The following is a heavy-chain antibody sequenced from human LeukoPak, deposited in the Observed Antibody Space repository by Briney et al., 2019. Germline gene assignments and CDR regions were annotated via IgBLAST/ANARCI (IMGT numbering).Heavy chain of an antibody. Sequence: SVKVSCKASGGTFSSYAISWVRQAPGQGLEWMGGIIPIFGAANYAQKFQGRVTITADKSTRTAYMELSSLRSEDTAVYYCARDHGYGLYYFDYWGQGTLVTVSS. D-gene: IGHD5-18*01. CDR1: GGTFSSYA. CDR2: IIPIFGAA. J-gene: IGHJ4*02. CDR3: ARDHGYGLYYFDY. V-gene: IGHV1-69*06.